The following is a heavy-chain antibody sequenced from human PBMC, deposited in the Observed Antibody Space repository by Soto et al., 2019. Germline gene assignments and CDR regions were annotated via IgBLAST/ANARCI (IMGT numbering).Heavy chain of an antibody. Sequence: PGGSLRLSCAASGFTLSSYWMHWVRQAPGKGLVWVSRINSDGSSTSYADSVKGRFTISRDNAKNTLYLQMNSLRAEDTAVYYCARVSTYCSGGSCYWGYGAFDIWGQGTMVTVSS. CDR3: ARVSTYCSGGSCYWGYGAFDI. J-gene: IGHJ3*02. D-gene: IGHD2-15*01. CDR2: INSDGSST. V-gene: IGHV3-74*01. CDR1: GFTLSSYW.